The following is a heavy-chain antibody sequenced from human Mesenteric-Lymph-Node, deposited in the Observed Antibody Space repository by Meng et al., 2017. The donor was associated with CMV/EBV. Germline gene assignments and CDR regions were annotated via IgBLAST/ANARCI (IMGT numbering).Heavy chain of an antibody. V-gene: IGHV3-11*04. CDR1: GFTFSDYY. Sequence: QVQLGESGGGLVKPGGSLRLSCAASGFTFSDYYMSWIRQAPGKGLECITKYYSDSVKGRFSISRDNAKHSLYLQMSSLRAEDTAVYYCAKDLHFDYWGQGTLVTVSS. CDR2: ITK. CDR3: AKDLHFDY. J-gene: IGHJ4*02.